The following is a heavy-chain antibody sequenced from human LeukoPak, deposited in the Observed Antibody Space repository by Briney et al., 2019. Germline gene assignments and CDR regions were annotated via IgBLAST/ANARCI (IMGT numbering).Heavy chain of an antibody. CDR2: IYYSGSA. V-gene: IGHV4-59*01. Sequence: SETLSLTCTVSGGSISTYYWSWIRQPPGKGLEWIGYIYYSGSANYNPSLKSRVSISVDTSKNQFSLKLSSVTAADTAVYYCARSYGSGNYFDYWGQGTLVTVSS. CDR1: GGSISTYY. J-gene: IGHJ4*02. CDR3: ARSYGSGNYFDY. D-gene: IGHD3-10*01.